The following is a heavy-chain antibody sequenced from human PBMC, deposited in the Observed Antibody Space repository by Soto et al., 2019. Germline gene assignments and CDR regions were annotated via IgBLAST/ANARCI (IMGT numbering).Heavy chain of an antibody. CDR1: GYTFTSYD. Sequence: ASVKVSCKASGYTFTSYDINWVRQATGQGLEWMGWMNPNSGNTGYAQKFQGRVTMTRNTSISTAYMELSSLRSEDTAVYYCASTIVPAAGSGDLFDYWGQGTLVTVSS. D-gene: IGHD2-2*01. CDR2: MNPNSGNT. CDR3: ASTIVPAAGSGDLFDY. V-gene: IGHV1-8*01. J-gene: IGHJ4*02.